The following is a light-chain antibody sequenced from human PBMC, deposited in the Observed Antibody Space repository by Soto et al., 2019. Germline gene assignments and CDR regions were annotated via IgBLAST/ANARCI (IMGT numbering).Light chain of an antibody. CDR2: GTP. CDR3: QQYNKWRT. V-gene: IGKV3-15*01. J-gene: IGKJ1*01. CDR1: QSISSN. Sequence: IVLTQAPGTLSLSPEESATLSCRASQSISSNLAWCQQRPGQAPRLHIYGTPTRATGIPARFSCRGSGTEFTLTITSLRSEDFAVYYCQQYNKWRTFGQGTKVDI.